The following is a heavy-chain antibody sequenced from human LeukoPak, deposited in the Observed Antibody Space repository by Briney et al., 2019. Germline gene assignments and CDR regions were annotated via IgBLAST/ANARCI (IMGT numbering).Heavy chain of an antibody. J-gene: IGHJ4*02. D-gene: IGHD4-11*01. CDR3: AKGYYGNYVAVDY. CDR1: GFTFSSYA. Sequence: PGGSLRLSCAASGFTFSSYAMIWVRQAPGKGLDWVSSISDNGDDTYYADSVKGRFTISRDKSTNTLYLQMNSLRADDTAVYYCAKGYYGNYVAVDYWGQGNLVTVSS. CDR2: ISDNGDDT. V-gene: IGHV3-23*01.